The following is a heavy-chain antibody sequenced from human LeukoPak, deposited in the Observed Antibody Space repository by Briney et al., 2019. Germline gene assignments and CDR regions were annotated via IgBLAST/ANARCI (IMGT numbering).Heavy chain of an antibody. J-gene: IGHJ4*02. V-gene: IGHV3-7*01. CDR1: GFTFSSYW. Sequence: GGSLRLSCAASGFTFSSYWMSWVRQAPGKGLEWVANIKQDGSEKYYVDSVKGRFTISRDNAKNSLYLQMNSLRAEDTAVYYCAETQDELLFYYFDYWGQGTLVTVSS. CDR2: IKQDGSEK. CDR3: AETQDELLFYYFDY. D-gene: IGHD2-2*01.